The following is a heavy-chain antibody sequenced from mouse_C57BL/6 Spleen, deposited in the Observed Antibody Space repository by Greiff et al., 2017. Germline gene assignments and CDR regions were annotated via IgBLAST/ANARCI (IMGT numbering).Heavy chain of an antibody. Sequence: EVKLLESGPGLVKPSQSLSLTCSVTGYSITSGYYWNWIRQFPENKLEWMGYISYDGSNNYNPSLKNRISITRDTSKNQFFLKLNSVTTEDTATYYCAPIYDGYFAWFACWGQGALVTVSA. CDR3: APIYDGYFAWFAC. J-gene: IGHJ3*01. CDR2: ISYDGSN. V-gene: IGHV3-6*01. D-gene: IGHD2-3*01. CDR1: GYSITSGYY.